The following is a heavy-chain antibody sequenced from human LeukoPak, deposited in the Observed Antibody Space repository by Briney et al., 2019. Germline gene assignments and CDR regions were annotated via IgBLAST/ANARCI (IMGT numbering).Heavy chain of an antibody. Sequence: SETLSLTCTVSGGSISGYYWSWIRQPPGKGLEWIGEINHSGSTNYNPSLKSRVTISVDTSKNQFSLKLSSVTAADTAVYYCARGPYYYGSGSYYRKLKPKKNWFDPWGQGTLVTVSS. CDR3: ARGPYYYGSGSYYRKLKPKKNWFDP. V-gene: IGHV4-34*01. CDR2: INHSGST. J-gene: IGHJ5*02. D-gene: IGHD3-10*01. CDR1: GGSISGYY.